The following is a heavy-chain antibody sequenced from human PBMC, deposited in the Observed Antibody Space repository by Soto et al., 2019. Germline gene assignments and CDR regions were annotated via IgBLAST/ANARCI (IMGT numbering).Heavy chain of an antibody. CDR2: ISYDGSNK. V-gene: IGHV3-30*18. J-gene: IGHJ4*02. D-gene: IGHD5-18*01. CDR3: AKDQGRGGYSYGYFSPYFDY. Sequence: QPXVSLRLSCAASGFTFSSYGMHWVRQAPGKGLEWVAVISYDGSNKYYADSVKGRFTISRDNSKNTLYLQMNSLRAEDTAVYYCAKDQGRGGYSYGYFSPYFDYWGQGTLVTVSS. CDR1: GFTFSSYG.